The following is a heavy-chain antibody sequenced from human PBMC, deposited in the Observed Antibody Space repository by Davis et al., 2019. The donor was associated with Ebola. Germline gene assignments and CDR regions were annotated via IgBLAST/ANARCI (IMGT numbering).Heavy chain of an antibody. V-gene: IGHV3-30-3*01. Sequence: PGGSLRLSCAASGFTFSSYAMHWVRQAPGKGLEWVAVISYDGSNKYYADSVKGRFTISRDNSKNTLYLQMNSLRAEDTAVYYCARRNKDSRDGYNYVGIYYYYYYGMDVWGQGTTVTVSS. CDR2: ISYDGSNK. CDR3: ARRNKDSRDGYNYVGIYYYYYYGMDV. J-gene: IGHJ6*02. D-gene: IGHD5-24*01. CDR1: GFTFSSYA.